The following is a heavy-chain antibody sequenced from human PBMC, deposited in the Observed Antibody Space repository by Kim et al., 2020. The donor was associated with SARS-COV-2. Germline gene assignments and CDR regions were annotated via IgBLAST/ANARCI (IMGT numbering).Heavy chain of an antibody. V-gene: IGHV3-23*01. CDR2: ISGGGGST. D-gene: IGHD6-19*01. Sequence: GGSLRLSCAASGFTFSGYAMTWVRQAPGKGLEWVSTISGGGGSTNYADSVKGRFTISRDNSKNILHLQMNSLRAEDTAVYYCAKGSGWYSPLDYWGQGTLVTVPS. CDR1: GFTFSGYA. J-gene: IGHJ4*02. CDR3: AKGSGWYSPLDY.